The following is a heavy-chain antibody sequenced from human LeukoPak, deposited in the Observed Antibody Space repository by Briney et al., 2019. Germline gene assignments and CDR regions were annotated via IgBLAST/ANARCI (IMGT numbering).Heavy chain of an antibody. CDR2: IYIGGST. J-gene: IGHJ4*02. CDR3: ARGGPFTGSTPTPRASDY. Sequence: GGSLRLSCAASGFTISTTYMSWVRQAPGKGLEWVSVIYIGGSTYYVDSVKGRFTISRDTSKNTVCLQMNSLRAEDTAVYHCARGGPFTGSTPTPRASDYWGQGTLVTVSS. D-gene: IGHD1-7*01. V-gene: IGHV3-66*01. CDR1: GFTISTTY.